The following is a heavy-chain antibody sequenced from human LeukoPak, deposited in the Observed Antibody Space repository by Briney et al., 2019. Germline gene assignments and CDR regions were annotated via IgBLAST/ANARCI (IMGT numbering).Heavy chain of an antibody. CDR2: SGTDGDT. CDR3: ATKTPGNYPYDY. J-gene: IGHJ4*02. Sequence: GGSLRLSCVLSGFTFTSAPMNWVRQAPGKGLEWVSTSGTDGDTYYADSVKGRFTISRDNSKNTVHLQMTSLRVEDTAVYYCATKTPGNYPYDYWGQGALVIVSP. V-gene: IGHV3-23*01. D-gene: IGHD3-22*01. CDR1: GFTFTSAP.